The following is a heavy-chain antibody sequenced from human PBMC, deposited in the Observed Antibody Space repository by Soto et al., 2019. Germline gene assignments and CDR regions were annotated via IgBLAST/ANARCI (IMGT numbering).Heavy chain of an antibody. CDR3: VREKAARFLAGGMDV. Sequence: QVLLVESGGGVVQPGRSLRLSCAASGFTFSTYAMHWVRQAPGKGLEWVAVISYDGNNEYYADSVKGRFTLSRDNSKNTLYLQMNSLRAEDTAVYYCVREKAARFLAGGMDVWGQGTTVTVSS. J-gene: IGHJ6*02. CDR1: GFTFSTYA. D-gene: IGHD6-6*01. CDR2: ISYDGNNE. V-gene: IGHV3-30-3*01.